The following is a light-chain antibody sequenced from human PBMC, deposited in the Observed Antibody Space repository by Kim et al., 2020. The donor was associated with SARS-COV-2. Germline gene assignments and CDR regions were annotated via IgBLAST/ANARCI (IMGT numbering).Light chain of an antibody. CDR3: QAWDSSTAV. J-gene: IGLJ3*02. CDR2: QDS. V-gene: IGLV3-1*01. CDR1: KLGDKY. Sequence: SLSPGQTASITCSGDKLGDKYACWYQQKPGQSPVLVIYQDSKRPSGIPERFSGSISGNTATLTISGTQAMDEADYYCQAWDSSTAVFGGGTKLTVL.